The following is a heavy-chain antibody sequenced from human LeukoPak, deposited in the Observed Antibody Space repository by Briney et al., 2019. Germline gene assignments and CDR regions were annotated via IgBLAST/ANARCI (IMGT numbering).Heavy chain of an antibody. D-gene: IGHD1-14*01. Sequence: ASVKVSCRASGYTFTGYYMSWVRQAPGQGLEWMGWINPDSGGTHYAQNFQGWVTMTRDTSISAAYMELSRLRSDDTAVYYCARGTLTAPRSAFDIWGQGTMVTVSS. V-gene: IGHV1-2*04. CDR2: INPDSGGT. CDR3: ARGTLTAPRSAFDI. CDR1: GYTFTGYY. J-gene: IGHJ3*02.